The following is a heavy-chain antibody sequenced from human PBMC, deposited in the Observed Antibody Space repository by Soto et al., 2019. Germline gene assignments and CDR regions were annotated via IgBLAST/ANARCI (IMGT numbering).Heavy chain of an antibody. V-gene: IGHV4-39*01. CDR3: ARVTIFGVVITYYYGMDV. Sequence: LSLTCTVSGGSISSSSYYWGWIRQPPGKGLEWIGSIYYSGSTYYNPSLKSRVTISVDTSKNQFSLKLSSVTAADTAVYYCARVTIFGVVITYYYGMDVWGQGTTVTVSS. J-gene: IGHJ6*02. D-gene: IGHD3-3*01. CDR1: GGSISSSSYY. CDR2: IYYSGST.